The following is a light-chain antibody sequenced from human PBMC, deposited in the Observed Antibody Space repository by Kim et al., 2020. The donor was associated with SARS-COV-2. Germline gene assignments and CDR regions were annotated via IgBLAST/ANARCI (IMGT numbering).Light chain of an antibody. CDR1: QSSSSY. Sequence: SASVGDRVTITCRASQSSSSYLNWYQQKPGKAPKLLIYAASSLQSGVPSRFSGSGSGTDFTLTISSLQPEDFATYYCQQSYSTPLTFGGGTKVEI. CDR3: QQSYSTPLT. CDR2: AAS. J-gene: IGKJ4*01. V-gene: IGKV1-39*01.